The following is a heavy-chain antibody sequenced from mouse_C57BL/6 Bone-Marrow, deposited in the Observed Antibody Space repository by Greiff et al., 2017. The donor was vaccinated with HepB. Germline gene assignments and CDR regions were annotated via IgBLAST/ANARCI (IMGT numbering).Heavy chain of an antibody. CDR2: IYPGDGDT. D-gene: IGHD1-1*01. Sequence: VQLQQSGPELVKPGASVKISCKASGYAFSSSWMNWVKQRPGKGLEWIGRIYPGDGDTNYNGKFKGKATLTADKSSSTAYMQLSSLTSEDSAVYLCARYYYGSSYWYFDVWGTGTTVTVSS. CDR3: ARYYYGSSYWYFDV. CDR1: GYAFSSSW. J-gene: IGHJ1*03. V-gene: IGHV1-82*01.